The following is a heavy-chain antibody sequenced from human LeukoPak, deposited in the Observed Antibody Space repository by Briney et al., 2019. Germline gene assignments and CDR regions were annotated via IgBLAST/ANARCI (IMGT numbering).Heavy chain of an antibody. V-gene: IGHV4-39*07. Sequence: SETLSLTCTVSGGSISSSSYYWGWIRQPPGKGLEWIGSIYYSGSTYYNPSLKSRVTISVDTSKNQFSLKLSSVTAADTAVYYCARDSSGWRNWFDPWGQGTLVTVSS. CDR3: ARDSSGWRNWFDP. D-gene: IGHD6-19*01. CDR1: GGSISSSSYY. J-gene: IGHJ5*02. CDR2: IYYSGST.